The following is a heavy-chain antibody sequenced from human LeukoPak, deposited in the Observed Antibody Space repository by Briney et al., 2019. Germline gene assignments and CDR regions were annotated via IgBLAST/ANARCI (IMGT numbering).Heavy chain of an antibody. CDR2: IYYSGST. J-gene: IGHJ4*02. CDR1: GGSISSGGYY. CDR3: AGAEVTPPDFDY. V-gene: IGHV4-31*03. Sequence: SKTLSLTCTVSGGSISSGGYYWSWIRQHPGKGLEWIGYIYYSGSTYYNPSLKSRVTISVDTSKNQFSLKLSSVTAADTAVYYWAGAEVTPPDFDYWGQGTLVTVSS. D-gene: IGHD2-21*02.